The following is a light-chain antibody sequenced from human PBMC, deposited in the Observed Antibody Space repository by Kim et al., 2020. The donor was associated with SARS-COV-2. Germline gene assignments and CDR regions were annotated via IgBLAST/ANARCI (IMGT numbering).Light chain of an antibody. CDR3: QQFKSFPLT. CDR2: DVS. J-gene: IGKJ4*01. V-gene: IGKV1-13*02. CDR1: QCVSSS. Sequence: ASLGDRVTITCRASQCVSSSLAWYQQMPGKAPKLLIYDVSDLESGVPSIFSGSGSETDFTLTISSLQPEDFATYYCQQFKSFPLTFGGGTKVDIK.